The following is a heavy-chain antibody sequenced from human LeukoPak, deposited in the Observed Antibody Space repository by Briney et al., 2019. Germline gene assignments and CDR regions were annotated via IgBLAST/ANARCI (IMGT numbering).Heavy chain of an antibody. J-gene: IGHJ3*02. CDR3: ARGAYYYDSSGYYYTADAFDI. V-gene: IGHV1-18*03. D-gene: IGHD3-22*01. CDR1: GYTFTSYG. CDR2: ISAYNGNT. Sequence: ASVTVSCKASGYTFTSYGISWVRQAPGQGLEWMGRISAYNGNTNYAQKLQGRVTITRDTSASTAYMELSSLRSEDMAVYYCARGAYYYDSSGYYYTADAFDIWGQGTMVTVSS.